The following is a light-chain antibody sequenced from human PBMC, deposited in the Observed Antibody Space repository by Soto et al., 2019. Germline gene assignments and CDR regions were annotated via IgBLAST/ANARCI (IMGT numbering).Light chain of an antibody. CDR1: QSIGKH. J-gene: IGKJ5*01. CDR2: GVS. V-gene: IGKV1-39*01. CDR3: QQSYSSPTT. Sequence: DIQMTQSPSFLSASVGDRVTITCRASQSIGKHLNWYQQKPGKAPKFLVYGVSKLQSGVPSRFTGSGSGTDFTLTVNDLQPEDFATYYCQQSYSSPTTFGQGTRVEIK.